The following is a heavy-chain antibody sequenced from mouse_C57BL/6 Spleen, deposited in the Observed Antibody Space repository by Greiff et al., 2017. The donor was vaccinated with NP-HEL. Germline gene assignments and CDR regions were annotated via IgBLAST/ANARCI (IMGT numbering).Heavy chain of an antibody. J-gene: IGHJ3*01. CDR3: ASDGYPLFAY. V-gene: IGHV1-55*01. Sequence: QVQLQQPGAELVKPGASVKMSCKASGYTFTSYWITWVKQRPGQGLEWIGDIYPGSGSTNYNQKFKGKATLTVDQSSSTAYMQLNSLTSEDSAVYYCASDGYPLFAYWGQGTLVTVSA. CDR2: IYPGSGST. CDR1: GYTFTSYW. D-gene: IGHD2-3*01.